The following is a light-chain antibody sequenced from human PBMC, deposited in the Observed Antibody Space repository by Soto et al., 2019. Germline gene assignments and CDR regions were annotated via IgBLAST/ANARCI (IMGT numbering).Light chain of an antibody. V-gene: IGKV3-20*01. CDR1: QSVSSSY. CDR2: GAS. J-gene: IGKJ4*01. Sequence: EIVLTQSPGTLSLSPGERATLSCRASQSVSSSYLAWYQQKPGQAPRLLIYGASSRTTGLPDRFSGSGSGTDFTLAISRLEPEDFAVYYCQQYGSSPLTFGGGTKVDIK. CDR3: QQYGSSPLT.